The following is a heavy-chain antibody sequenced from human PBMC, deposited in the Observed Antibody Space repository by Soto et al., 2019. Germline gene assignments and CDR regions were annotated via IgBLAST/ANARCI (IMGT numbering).Heavy chain of an antibody. V-gene: IGHV1-46*03. D-gene: IGHD3-9*01. J-gene: IGHJ4*02. CDR3: AIILTGYYIFDY. CDR1: GYTFTSYY. Sequence: ASVKVSCKASGYTFTSYYMHWVRQAPGQGLEWMGIINPSGGSTSYAQKFQGRVTMTRDTSTSTVYMELSSLRSEDTAVYYCAIILTGYYIFDYWGQGTLVTVSS. CDR2: INPSGGST.